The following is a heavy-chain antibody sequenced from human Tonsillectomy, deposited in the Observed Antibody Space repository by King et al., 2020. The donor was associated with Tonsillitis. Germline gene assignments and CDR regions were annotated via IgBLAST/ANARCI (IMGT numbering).Heavy chain of an antibody. J-gene: IGHJ3*02. CDR3: ARGYSSEWSWGWAFDI. Sequence: VQLVESGGGVVQPGRSLRLSCAASGFTFSSYAMHWGRQAPGKGLEWVAVISYDGKNKYHAASVKGRFTISRDNSKYTLYLQMNTLRAEDTGVCYWARGYSSEWSWGWAFDIWGQGTMVTVSS. CDR1: GFTFSSYA. V-gene: IGHV3-30*01. D-gene: IGHD6-19*01. CDR2: ISYDGKNK.